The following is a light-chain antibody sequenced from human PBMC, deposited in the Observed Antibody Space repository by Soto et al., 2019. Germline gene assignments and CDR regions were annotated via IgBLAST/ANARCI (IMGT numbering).Light chain of an antibody. J-gene: IGKJ5*01. CDR1: QSVSSN. V-gene: IGKV3-15*01. Sequence: EIVMTQSPATLSVSPGERAALSCGASQSVSSNLAWYQQKPGQAPRLLIYGASTRATGIPARFSGSGSGTEFTLTISSLQSEDFAVYYCKQYNNWPPSTFGQGTRLEIK. CDR3: KQYNNWPPST. CDR2: GAS.